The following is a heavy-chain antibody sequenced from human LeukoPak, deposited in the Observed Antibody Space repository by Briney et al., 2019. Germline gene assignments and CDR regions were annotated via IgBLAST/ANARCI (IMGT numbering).Heavy chain of an antibody. CDR1: GYTFTSYV. J-gene: IGHJ4*02. Sequence: ASVKVSCKASGYTFTSYVINWVRQATGQGLEWMGWMNPNSGKTGYAQKFQGRVTMTWDTSISTAYMELSSLRSEDTAIYYSVRELRRDDCWGQGTLVTVSS. CDR2: MNPNSGKT. CDR3: VRELRRDDC. D-gene: IGHD2-21*01. V-gene: IGHV1-8*01.